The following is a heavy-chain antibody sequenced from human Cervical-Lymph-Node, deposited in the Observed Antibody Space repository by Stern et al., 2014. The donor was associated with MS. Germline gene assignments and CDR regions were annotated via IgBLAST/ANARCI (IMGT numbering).Heavy chain of an antibody. V-gene: IGHV3-33*01. CDR2: IWYDGSNK. D-gene: IGHD5-12*01. CDR1: GFTFSSHG. CDR3: ARAATARRGSSGYAY. J-gene: IGHJ4*02. Sequence: VQLVQSGGGVVQPGRYLRLSCAASGFTFSSHGMHWVRQAPGKGLEWVALIWYDGSNKYYADSVKGRFTISRDNSQNTLYLQMNSLRVEDTAVYYCARAATARRGSSGYAYWGQGTLVTVSS.